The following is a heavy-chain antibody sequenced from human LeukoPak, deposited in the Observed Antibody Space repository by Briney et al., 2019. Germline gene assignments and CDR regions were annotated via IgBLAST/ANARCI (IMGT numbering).Heavy chain of an antibody. D-gene: IGHD5-18*01. CDR3: ARAPERWYSYGSYTYYYMDV. J-gene: IGHJ6*03. CDR1: GGSISGGGYY. Sequence: PSQTLSLTCTVSGGSISGGGYYWTWIRQPAGKGLEWIGRIYTSGSTNYNPSLESRVTISVDTSKNQISLKLKSVTAADTTVYYCARAPERWYSYGSYTYYYMDVWGKGTSATVSS. CDR2: IYTSGST. V-gene: IGHV4-61*02.